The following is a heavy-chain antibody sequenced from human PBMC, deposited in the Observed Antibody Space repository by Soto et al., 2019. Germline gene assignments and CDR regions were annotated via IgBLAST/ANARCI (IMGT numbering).Heavy chain of an antibody. CDR3: AKDQSISWYVYYSYGMDV. CDR1: GFTFSSYG. D-gene: IGHD6-13*01. Sequence: SGGSLRLACAASGFTFSSYGMHWVRQAPGKGLEWVAVISYDGSNKYYADSVKGRFTISRDNSKNTLYLQMNSLRAEDTAVYYCAKDQSISWYVYYSYGMDVSGQGPTVTVSS. CDR2: ISYDGSNK. V-gene: IGHV3-30*18. J-gene: IGHJ6*02.